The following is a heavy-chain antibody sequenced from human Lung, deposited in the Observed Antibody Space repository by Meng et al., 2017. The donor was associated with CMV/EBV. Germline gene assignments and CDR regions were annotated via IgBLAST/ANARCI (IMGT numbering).Heavy chain of an antibody. CDR3: AKGSGDGYNFAGTLDY. V-gene: IGHV3-30*02. Sequence: GGSLRLXXAASGFTFSSYGMHWVRQAPGKGLEWVAFIRYDGSNKYYADSVKGRFTISRDNSKNTLYLQMNSLRAEDTAVYYCAKGSGDGYNFAGTLDYWGQGTLXTSPQ. CDR1: GFTFSSYG. J-gene: IGHJ4*02. D-gene: IGHD5-24*01. CDR2: IRYDGSNK.